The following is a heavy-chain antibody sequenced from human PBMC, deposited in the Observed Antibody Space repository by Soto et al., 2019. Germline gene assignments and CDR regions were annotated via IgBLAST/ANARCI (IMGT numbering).Heavy chain of an antibody. Sequence: SETLSLTCAVYCGSFSGYDWSWIRQPPGKGLEWIGEINHSGSTNYNPSLKSRVTISVDTSKNQFSLKLSSVTAADTAVYYCATGGRLRGITMVRGVPRWFDPWGQGTLVPISS. CDR2: INHSGST. CDR3: ATGGRLRGITMVRGVPRWFDP. V-gene: IGHV4-34*01. D-gene: IGHD3-10*01. CDR1: CGSFSGYD. J-gene: IGHJ5*02.